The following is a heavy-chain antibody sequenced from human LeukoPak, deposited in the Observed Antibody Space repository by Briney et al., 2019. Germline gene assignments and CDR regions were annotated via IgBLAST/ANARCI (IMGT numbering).Heavy chain of an antibody. CDR3: ARCGPFYRGPSEYYFDY. CDR1: GYSFTSYY. CDR2: INPSTGST. V-gene: IGHV1-46*01. J-gene: IGHJ4*02. D-gene: IGHD4-23*01. Sequence: ASVKVSCKASGYSFTSYYIHWVRQAPGQGLEWMGIINPSTGSTIYAQKFQGRVTMTRDMSTSTVYMDLSSLRSADTAVYYCARCGPFYRGPSEYYFDYWGRGTLVTVSS.